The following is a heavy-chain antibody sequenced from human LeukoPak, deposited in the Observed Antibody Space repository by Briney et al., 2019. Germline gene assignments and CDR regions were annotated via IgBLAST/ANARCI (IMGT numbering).Heavy chain of an antibody. V-gene: IGHV4-59*08. Sequence: PSETLSLTCTVAAGSISNYHWSWIRQPPGKGLEWIGCIFYSGSHYYNPSLKSRVTISVETSKNQFSLRLSSVTAADTAVYYCARTNAFDIWGQGTMVTVSS. CDR1: AGSISNYH. CDR2: IFYSGSH. CDR3: ARTNAFDI. J-gene: IGHJ3*02.